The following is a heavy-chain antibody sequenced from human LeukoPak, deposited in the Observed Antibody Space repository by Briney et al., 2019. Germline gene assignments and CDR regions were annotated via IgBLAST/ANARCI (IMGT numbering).Heavy chain of an antibody. CDR2: IRYDGSNK. CDR3: AKSYGSGIYYYYMDV. Sequence: GGPLRLSCAASGFTFSSYGMHWVRQAPGKGLEWVAFIRYDGSNKYYADSVKGRLTISRDNSKNTLYLQMNSLRAEDTAVYYCAKSYGSGIYYYYMDVWGKGTTVTVSS. V-gene: IGHV3-30*02. J-gene: IGHJ6*03. D-gene: IGHD3-10*01. CDR1: GFTFSSYG.